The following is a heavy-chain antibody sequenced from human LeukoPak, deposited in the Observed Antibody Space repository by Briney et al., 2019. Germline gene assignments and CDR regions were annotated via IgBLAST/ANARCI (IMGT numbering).Heavy chain of an antibody. D-gene: IGHD3-10*01. CDR3: ARAPDGSGAY. CDR1: GFTFSSYA. Sequence: GGSLGLSCAASGFTFSSYAMHWVRQAPGKGLEWVAVISYDGSNKYYADSVKGRFTISRDNSKNTLYLQMNSLRAEDTAVYYCARAPDGSGAYWGQGPLVTASS. V-gene: IGHV3-30-3*01. J-gene: IGHJ4*02. CDR2: ISYDGSNK.